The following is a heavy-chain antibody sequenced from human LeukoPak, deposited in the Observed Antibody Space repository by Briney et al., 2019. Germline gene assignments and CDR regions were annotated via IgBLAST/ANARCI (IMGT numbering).Heavy chain of an antibody. CDR2: SYPGDSDT. CDR1: GYTFTSHW. Sequence: GESLKISCKASGYTFTSHWIGWVRQMPGKGLEWMGISYPGDSDTRYSPAFQGQVTISADKSISTAYLQWSSLKASETALYYCARARDSSSSYYFDYWGQGTLVTVSS. V-gene: IGHV5-51*01. D-gene: IGHD3-22*01. CDR3: ARARDSSSSYYFDY. J-gene: IGHJ4*02.